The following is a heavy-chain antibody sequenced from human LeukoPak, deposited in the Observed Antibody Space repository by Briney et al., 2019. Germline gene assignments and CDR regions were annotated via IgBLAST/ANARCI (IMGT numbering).Heavy chain of an antibody. D-gene: IGHD2-15*01. Sequence: GGSLRLSCAASGFTFSSYAMHWVRQAPGKGLEWVAVISYDGSNKYYADSVKGRFTISRDNSKNTLYLQIHSLRAEDTAVYYCAKGKGSSSSSIDWWGQGTLVTVSS. CDR3: AKGKGSSSSSIDW. V-gene: IGHV3-30*04. CDR2: ISYDGSNK. J-gene: IGHJ4*02. CDR1: GFTFSSYA.